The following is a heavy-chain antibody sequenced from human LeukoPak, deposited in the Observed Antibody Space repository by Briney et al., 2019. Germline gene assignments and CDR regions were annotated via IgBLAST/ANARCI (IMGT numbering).Heavy chain of an antibody. J-gene: IGHJ6*02. CDR2: IKQDGSEK. Sequence: SWVRQAPGKGLEWVANIKQDGSEKYYVDSVKGRFTISRDNAKNSLYLQMNSLRAEDTAVYYCARDVMEFDYGGNYYYGMDVWGQGTTVTVSS. V-gene: IGHV3-7*01. CDR3: ARDVMEFDYGGNYYYGMDV. D-gene: IGHD4-23*01.